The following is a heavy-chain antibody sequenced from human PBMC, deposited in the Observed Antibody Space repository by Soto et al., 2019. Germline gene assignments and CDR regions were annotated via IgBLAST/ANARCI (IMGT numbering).Heavy chain of an antibody. CDR1: GITLSNAW. V-gene: IGHV3-15*01. CDR3: STLLNTYDDAFDI. D-gene: IGHD2-8*01. J-gene: IGHJ3*02. Sequence: GGSLRLSCEASGITLSNAWMSWVRQAPGKGLEWVGRMNSKTVGGTTDYAAPMRGRFSISRDDSKNTVYLQMNSLKTEDTAVYFCSTLLNTYDDAFDIWGQGTMVTVSS. CDR2: MNSKTVGGTT.